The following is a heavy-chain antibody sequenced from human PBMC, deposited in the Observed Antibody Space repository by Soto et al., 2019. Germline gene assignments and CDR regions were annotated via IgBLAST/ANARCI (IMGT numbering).Heavy chain of an antibody. Sequence: ETLSLTCAVYGGSFSGYYWSWIRQPPGKGLEWIGEINHSGNTNYNPSLKSRVTISVDTPKNQLFLNLSSVTAADTAMYYCARHHVRGRTIAGAAEFWGQGTLVTVSS. D-gene: IGHD6-13*01. CDR1: GGSFSGYY. V-gene: IGHV4-34*01. CDR2: INHSGNT. J-gene: IGHJ4*02. CDR3: ARHHVRGRTIAGAAEF.